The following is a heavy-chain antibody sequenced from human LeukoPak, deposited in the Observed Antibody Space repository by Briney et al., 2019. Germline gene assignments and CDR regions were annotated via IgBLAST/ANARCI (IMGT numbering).Heavy chain of an antibody. J-gene: IGHJ4*02. V-gene: IGHV3-48*04. CDR1: GFTFSSYS. CDR3: SGEPSRWETYFDY. CDR2: ISSSGSTI. D-gene: IGHD1-26*01. Sequence: PGGSLRLSCAASGFTFSSYSMNWVRQAPGKGLEWVSYISSSGSTIYYADSVKGRFTISRDNAKNSLYLQMNGLRAEDTAVYYCSGEPSRWETYFDYWGQGTLVTVSS.